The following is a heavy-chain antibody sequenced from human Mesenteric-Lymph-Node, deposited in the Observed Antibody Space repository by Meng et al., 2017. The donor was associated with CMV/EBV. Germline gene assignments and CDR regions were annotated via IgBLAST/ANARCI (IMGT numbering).Heavy chain of an antibody. J-gene: IGHJ4*02. D-gene: IGHD7-27*01. CDR3: MRAHPLGT. CDR2: IKQDGRET. V-gene: IGHV3-7*04. CDR1: GGSFSGYY. Sequence: ETLSLTCAVYGGSFSGYYWSWIRQPPGKGLEWVANIKQDGRETYYVDSVKGRFTISRDNAKNSLFLQMNSLRAEDTAVYYCMRAHPLGTWGQGTLVTVSS.